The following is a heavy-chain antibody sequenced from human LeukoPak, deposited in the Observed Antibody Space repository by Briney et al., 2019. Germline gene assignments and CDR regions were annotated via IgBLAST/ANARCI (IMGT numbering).Heavy chain of an antibody. CDR3: AGLGHCSGGGSCHHDY. Sequence: SETLSLTCTVSGGSISSSSFFWGWIRQPPGQGLEWIAAIHYSGVTHYKPSLKSRVTISADTSRNQFSLKLNSVTATDTAVYYCAGLGHCSGGGSCHHDYWGQGTLVTVSS. J-gene: IGHJ4*02. D-gene: IGHD2-15*01. CDR2: IHYSGVT. CDR1: GGSISSSSFF. V-gene: IGHV4-39*01.